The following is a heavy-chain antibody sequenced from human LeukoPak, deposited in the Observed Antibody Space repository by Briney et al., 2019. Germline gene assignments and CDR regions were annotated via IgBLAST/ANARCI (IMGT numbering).Heavy chain of an antibody. V-gene: IGHV4-34*01. D-gene: IGHD2-2*01. CDR3: ARGTRTFDP. Sequence: SETLSLTCAVHGGSFSGYYWSWIRQPPGKGLEWIGEINHSGSTNYNPSLKSRVTISVDTSKSQFSLKLSSVTAADTAVYYCARGTRTFDPWGQGTLVTVSS. CDR2: INHSGST. J-gene: IGHJ5*02. CDR1: GGSFSGYY.